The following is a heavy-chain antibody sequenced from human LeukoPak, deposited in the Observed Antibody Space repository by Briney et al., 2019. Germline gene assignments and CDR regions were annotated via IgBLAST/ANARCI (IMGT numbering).Heavy chain of an antibody. V-gene: IGHV3-30-3*01. Sequence: GGSLRLSCAASGFTFSSYAMHWVRQAPGKGLEWVAVISYDGSNKYYADSVKGRFTISRDNSKNTLYLQMNSLRAEDTAVYYCARDRSYRPYYYYYMDVWGKGTTVTVSS. CDR2: ISYDGSNK. J-gene: IGHJ6*03. CDR3: ARDRSYRPYYYYYMDV. D-gene: IGHD3-10*01. CDR1: GFTFSSYA.